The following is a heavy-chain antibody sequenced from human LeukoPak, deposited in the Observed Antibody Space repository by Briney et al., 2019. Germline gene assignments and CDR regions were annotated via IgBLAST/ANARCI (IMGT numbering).Heavy chain of an antibody. V-gene: IGHV3-23*01. CDR1: GFTFSSYA. D-gene: IGHD4-11*01. Sequence: PGGSLRLSCAASGFTFSSYAMSWVRQAPGKGLEWVSVISGSGGSTYYADSVKGRFTISRDNSKNTLYLQMNSLRAEDTAVYYCAKRSRPTVTTGRGDYWGQGTLVTVSS. CDR3: AKRSRPTVTTGRGDY. CDR2: ISGSGGST. J-gene: IGHJ4*02.